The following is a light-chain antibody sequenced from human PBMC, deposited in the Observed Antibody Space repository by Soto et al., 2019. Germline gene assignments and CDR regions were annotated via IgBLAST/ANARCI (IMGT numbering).Light chain of an antibody. CDR1: RTNIGSNT. J-gene: IGLJ2*01. CDR3: ASWDDSLNGLV. V-gene: IGLV1-44*01. Sequence: QSVLTQPPSASGTPGQRVTISCSGGRTNIGSNTVNWYQQVPGTAPKFLIYSNNQRPSGVPDRFSGSKSGTSASLAISGLQADDEADYYCASWDDSLNGLVFGVGTKLTVL. CDR2: SNN.